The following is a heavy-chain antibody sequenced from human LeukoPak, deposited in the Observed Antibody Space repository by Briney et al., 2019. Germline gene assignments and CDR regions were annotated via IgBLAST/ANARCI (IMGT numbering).Heavy chain of an antibody. J-gene: IGHJ4*02. CDR2: TRNKANSYTT. CDR1: GFTFSDHY. Sequence: GGSLRLSCAASGFTFSDHYMDWVRQAPGKGLEWVGRTRNKANSYTTEYAASVKGRFTISRDDSKNSLHLQMNSLKTEDAAVYYCARESTYYYDSSGPIDYWGQGTLVTVSS. CDR3: ARESTYYYDSSGPIDY. V-gene: IGHV3-72*01. D-gene: IGHD3-22*01.